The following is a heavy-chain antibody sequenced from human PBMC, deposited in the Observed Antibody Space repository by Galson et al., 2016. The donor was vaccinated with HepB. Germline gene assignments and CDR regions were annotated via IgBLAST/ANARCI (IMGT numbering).Heavy chain of an antibody. J-gene: IGHJ4*02. CDR2: ISSPSNGNT. V-gene: IGHV1-18*01. Sequence: SVKVSCKASGYNFNIFGITWVRKAPGQGLEWVGWISSPSNGNTDHAQKFQGRITMTTDSSMSTASMELRSLRSDDTAVYYCARAGATVTPHFDHWGQGTQVTVSS. CDR1: GYNFNIFG. CDR3: ARAGATVTPHFDH. D-gene: IGHD4-17*01.